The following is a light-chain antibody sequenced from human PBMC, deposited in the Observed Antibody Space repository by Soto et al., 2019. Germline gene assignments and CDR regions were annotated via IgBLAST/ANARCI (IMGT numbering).Light chain of an antibody. CDR1: QSVSSN. Sequence: IVLTQSPATLSVSPGDTATLSCRANQSVSSNLAWYQQKPGQAPRLLIYGASTRATAIPARFSGSGSGTEFTLNITSLQSEDIAFYYCQQYDSWLVWTFGQGTKVEI. J-gene: IGKJ1*01. CDR3: QQYDSWLVWT. V-gene: IGKV3-15*01. CDR2: GAS.